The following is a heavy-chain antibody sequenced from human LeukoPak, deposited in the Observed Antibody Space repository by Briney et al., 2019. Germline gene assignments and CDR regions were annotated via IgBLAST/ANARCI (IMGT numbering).Heavy chain of an antibody. Sequence: SETLSLTCTVSGGSISSSSYYWGWIRQPPGKGLEWIGSIYYSGSTYYNPSLKSRVTISVDTSKNQFSLKLSSVTAADTAVYYCARQIDILRYFDWLSRGYYFDYWGQGTLVTVSS. V-gene: IGHV4-39*01. CDR2: IYYSGST. J-gene: IGHJ4*02. CDR3: ARQIDILRYFDWLSRGYYFDY. CDR1: GGSISSSSYY. D-gene: IGHD3-9*01.